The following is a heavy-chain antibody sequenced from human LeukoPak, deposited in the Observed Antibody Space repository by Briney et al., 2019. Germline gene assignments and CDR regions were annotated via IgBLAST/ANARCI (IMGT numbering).Heavy chain of an antibody. CDR1: GYTLTGYY. CDR3: ARGNYYYMDV. CDR2: INPNSGGT. J-gene: IGHJ6*03. V-gene: IGHV1-2*02. Sequence: ASVKVSCKASGYTLTGYYLHWVRQAPGQGLEWMGWINPNSGGTDYAQKFRGRVTMTRDTSISTAFMELSRLTSDDTAVYYCARGNYYYMDVWDKGTTVTVSS.